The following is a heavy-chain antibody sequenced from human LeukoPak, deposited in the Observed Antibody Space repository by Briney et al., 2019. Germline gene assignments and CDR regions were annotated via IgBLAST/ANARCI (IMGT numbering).Heavy chain of an antibody. CDR1: GGSISSSSYY. J-gene: IGHJ4*02. CDR2: IYYSGST. CDR3: ARFGSWGVIVFDY. D-gene: IGHD3-16*02. Sequence: SETLSLTCTVSGGSISSSSYYWGWIRQPPGKGLEWIGSIYYSGSTNYNPSLKSRVTISVDTSKNQFSLKLSSVTAADTAVYYCARFGSWGVIVFDYWGQGTLVTVSS. V-gene: IGHV4-39*07.